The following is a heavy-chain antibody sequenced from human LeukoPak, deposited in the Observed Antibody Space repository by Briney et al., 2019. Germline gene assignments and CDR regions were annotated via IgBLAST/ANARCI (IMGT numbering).Heavy chain of an antibody. CDR1: GFYSNDCARYA. Sequence: GGSLRLSCAGSGFYSNDCARYAMSWVRQAPGKGLEWVSAISGTADTTKYADSVKGRFTISRDNSKNTLYLQMNSLRAEDTAVYYCAKGWDNFYFYYYMDVWGKGTMVTVSS. V-gene: IGHV3-23*01. CDR3: AKGWDNFYFYYYMDV. J-gene: IGHJ6*03. CDR2: ISGTADTT. D-gene: IGHD1-26*01.